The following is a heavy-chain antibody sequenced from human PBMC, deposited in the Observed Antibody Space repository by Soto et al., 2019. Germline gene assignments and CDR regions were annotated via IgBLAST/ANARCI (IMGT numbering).Heavy chain of an antibody. V-gene: IGHV5-51*01. D-gene: IGHD4-17*01. CDR3: ARRPDYGDYSNWFDP. CDR1: GYSFTSHW. CDR2: IYPSDSDI. J-gene: IGHJ5*02. Sequence: GESLKISCKTSGYSFTSHWIAWVRQMPGKGLEWMGIIYPSDSDIRYRPSFQGQVTISVDRSISTAYLQWSSLKASDTAMYYCARRPDYGDYSNWFDPWGQGTLVTVSS.